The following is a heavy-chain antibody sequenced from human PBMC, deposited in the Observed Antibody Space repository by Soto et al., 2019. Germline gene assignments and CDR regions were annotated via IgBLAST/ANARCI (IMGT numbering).Heavy chain of an antibody. CDR3: ARVDAYTQPNFGS. CDR2: INPYNSNT. V-gene: IGHV1-18*01. J-gene: IGHJ4*02. CDR1: GYTFTSYT. D-gene: IGHD2-15*01. Sequence: QVQLVQSGAEVKKPGASVKVSCKASGYTFTSYTITWVRQAPGQGLEWMGWINPYNSNTNYAQKFQDRVTMTTDTSPSTAHMALRSLRSDDTAVYYCARVDAYTQPNFGSWGQGTLVTVSS.